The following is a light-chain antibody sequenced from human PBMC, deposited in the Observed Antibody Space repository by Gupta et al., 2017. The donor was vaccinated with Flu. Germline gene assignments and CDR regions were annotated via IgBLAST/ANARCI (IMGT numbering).Light chain of an antibody. CDR1: SVARES. Sequence: SYVLTQTPSLSVAPGQPASITCGGTSVARESVHWDQQKPGQAPVMVVYDESDRTSGIPERISGSKSGNTATLTIRRVEAGDEADYYCQVWESTSDQRVFGGGTKLTVL. CDR3: QVWESTSDQRV. CDR2: DES. V-gene: IGLV3-21*02. J-gene: IGLJ3*02.